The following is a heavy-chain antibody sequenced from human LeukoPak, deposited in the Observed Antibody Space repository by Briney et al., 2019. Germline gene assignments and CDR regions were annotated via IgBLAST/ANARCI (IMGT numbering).Heavy chain of an antibody. Sequence: ASVKVSCKASGYTFTSYGISWVRQAPGQGLEWKGWISAYNGNTNYAQKLQGRVTVTTDTSTSTAYMELRSLRSDDTAVYYCARDYYDSSGYDAFDIWGQGTMVTVSS. CDR2: ISAYNGNT. CDR3: ARDYYDSSGYDAFDI. CDR1: GYTFTSYG. J-gene: IGHJ3*02. D-gene: IGHD3-22*01. V-gene: IGHV1-18*01.